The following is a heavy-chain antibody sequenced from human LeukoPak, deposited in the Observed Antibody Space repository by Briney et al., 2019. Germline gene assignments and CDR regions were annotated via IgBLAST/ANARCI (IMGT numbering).Heavy chain of an antibody. CDR1: GGTFSSYA. Sequence: SVKVSCKASGGTFSSYAISWVRQAPGQGLEWMGGIIPIFGTANYAQKFQGRVTITADESTSTAYMELSSLRSEDTAVYYCARDLGYETGYLDYWGQGTLVTVSS. CDR3: ARDLGYETGYLDY. J-gene: IGHJ4*02. D-gene: IGHD2-15*01. CDR2: IIPIFGTA. V-gene: IGHV1-69*01.